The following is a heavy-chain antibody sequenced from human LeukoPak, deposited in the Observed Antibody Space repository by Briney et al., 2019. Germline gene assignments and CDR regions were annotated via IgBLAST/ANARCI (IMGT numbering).Heavy chain of an antibody. D-gene: IGHD2-2*01. V-gene: IGHV1-69*01. Sequence: ASVKVSCKASGGTFSSYAISWVRQAPGQGLEWMGGIIPIFGTANYAQKFQGRVTITADESTSTAYMELSSLRSEDTAVYYCAREAGYCSSTSCLGHAFDXWGQGTMVTV. CDR2: IIPIFGTA. J-gene: IGHJ3*01. CDR1: GGTFSSYA. CDR3: AREAGYCSSTSCLGHAFDX.